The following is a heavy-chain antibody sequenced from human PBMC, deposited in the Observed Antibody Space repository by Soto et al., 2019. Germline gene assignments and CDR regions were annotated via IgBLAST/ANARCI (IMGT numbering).Heavy chain of an antibody. D-gene: IGHD6-19*01. V-gene: IGHV3-74*01. CDR1: GFTFSGFW. CDR3: VRVKGTSGWGAFDY. Sequence: EVQLVESGGGLVQPGGSLRLSCTASGFTFSGFWMHWVRQAPGKGLVWVSRINGDGSVTNYADSVKGRFTISRDNAKNTLYQQMNSLRVEDTAVYYCVRVKGTSGWGAFDYWGQGTLVTVSS. J-gene: IGHJ4*02. CDR2: INGDGSVT.